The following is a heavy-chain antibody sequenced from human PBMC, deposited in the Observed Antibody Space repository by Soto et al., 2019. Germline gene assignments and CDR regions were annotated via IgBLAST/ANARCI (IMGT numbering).Heavy chain of an antibody. V-gene: IGHV1-69*08. CDR1: GGTFCSYT. J-gene: IGHJ4*02. CDR3: AREGEGEDY. CDR2: SIPILGIA. D-gene: IGHD3-16*01. Sequence: QVQLVQSGAEVKKPGSSVKVSCKASGGTFCSYTISWVRHAPGQGLEWMGRSIPILGIANYAQKFQGRVTITADRSSSTAYMELSSLRSEDTAVYYCAREGEGEDYWGQGTLVTVSS.